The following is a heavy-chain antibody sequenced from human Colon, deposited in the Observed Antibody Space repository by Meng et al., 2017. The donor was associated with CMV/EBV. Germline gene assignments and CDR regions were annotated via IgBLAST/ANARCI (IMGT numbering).Heavy chain of an antibody. CDR2: IYYSGTT. CDR3: ALHYDSSGYYAGRFLY. CDR1: GGSISSNTYN. D-gene: IGHD3-22*01. V-gene: IGHV4-39*07. J-gene: IGHJ1*01. Sequence: GSLRLSCSVSGGSISSNTYNWGWIRQPPGKGLGWIGSIYYSGTTYYAPSLKSRVTISVDTSKNQFSLNLTSVTAADTAVYYCALHYDSSGYYAGRFLYWGQGTLVTVSS.